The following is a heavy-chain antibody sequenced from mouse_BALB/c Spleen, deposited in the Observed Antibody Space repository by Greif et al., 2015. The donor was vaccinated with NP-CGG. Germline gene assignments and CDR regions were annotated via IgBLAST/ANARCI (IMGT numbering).Heavy chain of an antibody. CDR3: ARTEGYGYDGAWFAY. CDR2: INPNNGGT. V-gene: IGHV1-18*01. CDR1: GYTFTEYT. D-gene: IGHD2-2*01. J-gene: IGHJ3*01. Sequence: VQLQQPGPEPVKPGASVKISCKTSGYTFTEYTMHWVKQSHGKSLEWIGGINPNNGGTSYNQKFKGKATLTVDKSSSTAYMELRSLTSEDSAVYYCARTEGYGYDGAWFAYWGQGTLVTVSA.